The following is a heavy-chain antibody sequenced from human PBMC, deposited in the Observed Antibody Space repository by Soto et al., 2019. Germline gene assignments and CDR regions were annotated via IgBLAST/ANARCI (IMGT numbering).Heavy chain of an antibody. CDR2: IYYSGST. V-gene: IGHV4-30-4*01. J-gene: IGHJ4*02. CDR3: ARAVADSRGGVDY. D-gene: IGHD3-22*01. Sequence: SETLSLTCTVSGGSISSGDYYWNWIRQPPGKGLEWIGYIYYSGSTYYYPSLNSRVTISVDTSKNQFSLKLSSVTAADTAVYYCARAVADSRGGVDYWGQGTLVTVSS. CDR1: GGSISSGDYY.